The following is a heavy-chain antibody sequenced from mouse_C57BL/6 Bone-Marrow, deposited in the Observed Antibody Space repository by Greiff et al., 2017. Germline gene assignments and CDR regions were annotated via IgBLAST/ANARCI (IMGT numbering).Heavy chain of an antibody. CDR2: IHPNSGST. Sequence: QVQLQQPGAELVKPGASVKLSCKASGYTFTSYWMHWVKQRPGQGLEWIGMIHPNSGSTNYNEKFKSKATLTVDKSSSTDYMQLSSLTSEDSAVYYCANWGVRFAYWGQGTLVTVSA. CDR1: GYTFTSYW. CDR3: ANWGVRFAY. V-gene: IGHV1-64*01. J-gene: IGHJ3*01. D-gene: IGHD4-1*02.